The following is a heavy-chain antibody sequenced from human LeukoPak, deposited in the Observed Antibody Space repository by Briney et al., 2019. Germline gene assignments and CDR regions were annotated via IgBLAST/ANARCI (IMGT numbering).Heavy chain of an antibody. V-gene: IGHV1-2*02. J-gene: IGHJ5*02. Sequence: SVKFSCKASGYTFTGYYMHWGRQAPGQGREGRGWVNPNSGGTNYAQKFQGRVTMTRDTSISTVYMELSRLRSDDTAVYYCAREVITFGGVIVDNWFDPWGQGTLVTVSS. CDR1: GYTFTGYY. CDR3: AREVITFGGVIVDNWFDP. D-gene: IGHD3-16*02. CDR2: VNPNSGGT.